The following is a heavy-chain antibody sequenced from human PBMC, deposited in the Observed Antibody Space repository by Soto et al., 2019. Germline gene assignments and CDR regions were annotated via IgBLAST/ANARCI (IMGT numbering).Heavy chain of an antibody. CDR2: ISYDGSNK. J-gene: IGHJ4*02. CDR1: GFTFSSYA. V-gene: IGHV3-30-3*01. D-gene: IGHD6-13*01. CDR3: AREGRLGAAAGTPDY. Sequence: QVQLVESGGGVVQPGRSLRLSCAASGFTFSSYAMHWVRQAPGKGLEWVAVISYDGSNKYYADSVKGRFTISRDNSKNTLYLQMNSLRAEDTAVYYCAREGRLGAAAGTPDYWGQGTLVTVS.